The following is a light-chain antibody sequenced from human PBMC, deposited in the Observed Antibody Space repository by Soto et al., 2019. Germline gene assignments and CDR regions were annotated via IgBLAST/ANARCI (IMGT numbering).Light chain of an antibody. CDR3: QQYNSYWT. Sequence: DIQMTQSPSTLSASVGDSVTITCRASQSISSWLAWYKQKPGKAPKLLIYDASSLESGVQSRFSGSGSGTEFTLTISSLQPDDFVTYDCQQYNSYWTFGQGTKVDIK. CDR2: DAS. CDR1: QSISSW. V-gene: IGKV1-5*01. J-gene: IGKJ1*01.